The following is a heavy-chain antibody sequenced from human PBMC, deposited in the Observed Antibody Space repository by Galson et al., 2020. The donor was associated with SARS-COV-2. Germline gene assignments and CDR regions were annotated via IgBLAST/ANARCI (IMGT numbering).Heavy chain of an antibody. Sequence: SETLSLTCAVSGGSISSGGYYWSWIRQHPGKGLEWIGYIYYSGSTYYNPSLKSRVTISIDTSENQFSLKLSSVTAADTAVYYCARGAYGDYLNWYFDLWGRGTLVTVSS. J-gene: IGHJ2*01. D-gene: IGHD4-17*01. V-gene: IGHV4-31*11. CDR2: IYYSGST. CDR1: GGSISSGGYY. CDR3: ARGAYGDYLNWYFDL.